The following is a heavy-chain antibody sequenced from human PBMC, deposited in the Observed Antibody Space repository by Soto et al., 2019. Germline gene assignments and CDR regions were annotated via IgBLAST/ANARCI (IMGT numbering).Heavy chain of an antibody. CDR3: AKDVVHGGPTQYYYYYYGMDV. CDR2: SSGSGGST. CDR1: GFTFSSYA. V-gene: IGHV3-23*01. J-gene: IGHJ6*02. Sequence: EVQLLESGGGLVQPGGSLRLSCAASGFTFSSYAMSWVRQAPGKGLEWVSASSGSGGSTYYADSVKGRFTISRDNSKNTLYLQMNSLRAEDTAVYYCAKDVVHGGPTQYYYYYYGMDVWGQGTKVTVSS.